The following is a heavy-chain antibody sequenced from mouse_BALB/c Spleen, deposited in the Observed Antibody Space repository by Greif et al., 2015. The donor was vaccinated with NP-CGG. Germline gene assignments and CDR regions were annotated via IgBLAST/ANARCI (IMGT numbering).Heavy chain of an antibody. V-gene: IGHV1-7*01. CDR2: TNPSTGYT. J-gene: IGHJ2*01. D-gene: IGHD1-1*01. Sequence: VQLQQSGAELTKPGASVKMSCKASGYTFTSYWMHWVKQRPGQGLEWIGYTNPSTGYTEYNQKFKDKATLTADKSSSTAYMQLSSLTSEDSAVYYCANYYGSSYYFDYWGQGTTLTVSS. CDR1: GYTFTSYW. CDR3: ANYYGSSYYFDY.